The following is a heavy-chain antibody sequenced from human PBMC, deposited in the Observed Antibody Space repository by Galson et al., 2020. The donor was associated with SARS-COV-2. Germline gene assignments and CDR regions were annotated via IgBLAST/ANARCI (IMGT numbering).Heavy chain of an antibody. D-gene: IGHD3-9*01. CDR2: ISYDGSNK. J-gene: IGHJ6*02. CDR1: GINLLSYG. CDR3: AKRDYEILTGYYYYGMDV. Sequence: TGGSLRLSCAASGINLLSYGMHWVRQAPGKGLEWVAVISYDGSNKYYADFVKGRFTISKDNSKNTLYLQMNSLRAEDTAVYYCAKRDYEILTGYYYYGMDVWGQGTTVTVSS. V-gene: IGHV3-30*18.